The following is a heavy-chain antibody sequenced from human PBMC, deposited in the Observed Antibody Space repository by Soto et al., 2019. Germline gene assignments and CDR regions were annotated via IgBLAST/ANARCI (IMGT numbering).Heavy chain of an antibody. D-gene: IGHD2-15*01. V-gene: IGHV4-59*01. CDR2: IYYSGST. Sequence: SETLSLTCTVSGGSISSYYWSWLRQPPGKGLEWIGYIYYSGSTNYNPSLKSRVTISVDTSKNQFSLKLSSVTAADTAVYYGARGHTSCRCGIDYWGRGTLVTVSS. J-gene: IGHJ4*02. CDR1: GGSISSYY. CDR3: ARGHTSCRCGIDY.